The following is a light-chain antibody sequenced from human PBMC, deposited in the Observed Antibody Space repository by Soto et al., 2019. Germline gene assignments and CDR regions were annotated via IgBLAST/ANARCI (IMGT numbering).Light chain of an antibody. Sequence: EIVLTQSPGTLSLSPGERATLSCRASQSVSSSYLAWYQQKPGQAPRLLIYGASSRATGIPDRFSGSGSGTDFTLTISRLEPEDLAVYYCQQYGSSPNTFGGGTKVEI. J-gene: IGKJ4*01. CDR1: QSVSSSY. V-gene: IGKV3-20*01. CDR3: QQYGSSPNT. CDR2: GAS.